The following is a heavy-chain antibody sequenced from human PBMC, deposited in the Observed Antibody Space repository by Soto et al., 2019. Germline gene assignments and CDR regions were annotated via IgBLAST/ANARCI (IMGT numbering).Heavy chain of an antibody. V-gene: IGHV1-69*01. J-gene: IGHJ5*02. Sequence: QVQLVQSGAEVKKPGSSVKVSCKASGGTFSSYAISWVRQAPGQGLEWMGGIIPIFGTANYAQKFQGRATITADESTSTAYMELSSLRAEDTAVYYCARSPPASIVVVSRWFDPWGQGTLVTVSS. CDR2: IIPIFGTA. CDR1: GGTFSSYA. D-gene: IGHD2-15*01. CDR3: ARSPPASIVVVSRWFDP.